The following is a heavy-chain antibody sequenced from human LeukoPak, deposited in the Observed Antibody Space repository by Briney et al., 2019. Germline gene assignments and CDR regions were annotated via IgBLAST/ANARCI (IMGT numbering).Heavy chain of an antibody. CDR1: GDSISRSYYY. V-gene: IGHV4-39*01. CDR3: AAEKQMEGGKWAFND. J-gene: IGHJ4*02. D-gene: IGHD3-16*01. Sequence: SETLSLTCTVSGDSISRSYYYWGSIRQPPGKGLEWIGSIYYSGATYYNPSLKSRLTISLDTSKNQFSLRLNSVTAADTSVYYCAAEKQMEGGKWAFNDWGQGTLVTVSS. CDR2: IYYSGAT.